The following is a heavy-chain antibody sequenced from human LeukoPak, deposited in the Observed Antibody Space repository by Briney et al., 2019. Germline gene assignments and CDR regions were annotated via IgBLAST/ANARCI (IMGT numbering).Heavy chain of an antibody. CDR1: GFTFSSYS. D-gene: IGHD2-2*02. J-gene: IGHJ4*02. CDR3: ARDYSSTSCYTGRC. Sequence: GGSLRLSCAASGFTFSSYSMNWVRQAPGKGLDCVSSISSSSSYIYYADSVKGRFTISRDNAKNSLYLQMNSLRAEDTAVYYCARDYSSTSCYTGRCWGQGTLFTVSS. V-gene: IGHV3-21*01. CDR2: ISSSSSYI.